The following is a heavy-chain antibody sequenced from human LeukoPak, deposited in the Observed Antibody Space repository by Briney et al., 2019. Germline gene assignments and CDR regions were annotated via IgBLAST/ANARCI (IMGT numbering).Heavy chain of an antibody. V-gene: IGHV3-23*01. Sequence: PGGSLRLSCAASGFTFSTYAMSWVRQAPGKGLDWVSVISGSGGSTYYADSVKGRFTISRDNSKNTLYLQMNSLRAEDTAVYYCAKMEGYCTSTSCYGWFDPWGQGTLVTVSS. J-gene: IGHJ5*02. CDR2: ISGSGGST. D-gene: IGHD2-2*01. CDR3: AKMEGYCTSTSCYGWFDP. CDR1: GFTFSTYA.